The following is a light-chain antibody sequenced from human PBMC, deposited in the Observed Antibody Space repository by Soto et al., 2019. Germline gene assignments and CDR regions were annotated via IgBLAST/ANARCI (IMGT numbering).Light chain of an antibody. J-gene: IGLJ3*02. V-gene: IGLV4-69*01. CDR1: SGHSSSA. CDR2: VNSDGSH. Sequence: QPVLTQSPSASASLGASVKLTCTLSSGHSSSAIAWHQQQPEKGLRYLMKVNSDGSHRKGDGIPDRFSGSSSGAERYLTISGLQSEDEADYHCQTCAFGIHWVFGGGTKLTVL. CDR3: QTCAFGIHWV.